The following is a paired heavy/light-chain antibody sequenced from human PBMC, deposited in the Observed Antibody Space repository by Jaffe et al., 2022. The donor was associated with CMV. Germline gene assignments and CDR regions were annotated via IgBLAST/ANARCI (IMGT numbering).Heavy chain of an antibody. Sequence: QVQLVQSGAEVKKPGASVKVSCKASGYTFTTYLMHWVRQAPGQGLEWMGVINPSGRRTSYAQKFQGRVTMTRDTSTATVYMELSSLSSEDTAVYYCARELGDKYDSSGSVDYWGQGTLITVSS. CDR3: ARELGDKYDSSGSVDY. D-gene: IGHD3-22*01. CDR2: INPSGRRT. V-gene: IGHV1-46*01. J-gene: IGHJ4*02. CDR1: GYTFTTYL.
Light chain of an antibody. CDR3: LQHNSYPWT. V-gene: IGKV1-17*03. J-gene: IGKJ1*01. Sequence: DIQMTQSPSAMSASVGDRVTITCRASQGITNYLVWFQQKPGKVPKRLIYAASTLQGGVPSRFSGSGSGTEFTLTISSLQPEDFATYYCLQHNSYPWTFGQGTKVQIK. CDR2: AAS. CDR1: QGITNY.